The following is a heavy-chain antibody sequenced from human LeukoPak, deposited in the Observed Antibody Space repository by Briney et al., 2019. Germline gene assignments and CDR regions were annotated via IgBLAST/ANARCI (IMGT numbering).Heavy chain of an antibody. CDR3: AKVPLCSGGSCYSAYYHYYYMDV. D-gene: IGHD2-15*01. J-gene: IGHJ6*03. Sequence: GGSLRLSCAASGFTFSSYGMSWVRQAPGKGLEWVSGISGSGSNTYYADSVKGRFTISRDNSKNTLYLQMNSLRAEDTAVYYCAKVPLCSGGSCYSAYYHYYYMDVWGKGTTVTISS. V-gene: IGHV3-23*01. CDR2: ISGSGSNT. CDR1: GFTFSSYG.